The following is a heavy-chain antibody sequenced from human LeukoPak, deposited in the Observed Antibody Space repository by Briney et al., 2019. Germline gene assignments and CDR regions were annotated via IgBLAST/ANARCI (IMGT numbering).Heavy chain of an antibody. CDR3: ARESGTGLPVDY. CDR1: GGTFSSYA. CDR2: IILIFGTA. J-gene: IGHJ4*02. Sequence: SVKVSCKASGGTFSSYAISWVRQAPGQGLEWMGRIILIFGTANYAQKFQGRVTITTDESTSTAYMELSSLRSEDTAVYYCARESGTGLPVDYWGQGTLVTVSS. D-gene: IGHD1-1*01. V-gene: IGHV1-69*05.